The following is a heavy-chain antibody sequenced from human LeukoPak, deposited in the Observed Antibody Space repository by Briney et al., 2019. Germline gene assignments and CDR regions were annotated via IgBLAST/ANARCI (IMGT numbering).Heavy chain of an antibody. CDR1: GFTFSSYA. Sequence: GGSLRLSCAASGFTFSSYAMSWVRQAPGKGLEWVSVSGSGKNTYCADSVKGRFTISRDNSKNTLYLQMNSLRAEDTAVYYCAKNPRGYSGYEGSNFDYWGQGTLVTVSS. CDR3: AKNPRGYSGYEGSNFDY. D-gene: IGHD5-12*01. J-gene: IGHJ4*02. CDR2: SGSGKNT. V-gene: IGHV3-23*01.